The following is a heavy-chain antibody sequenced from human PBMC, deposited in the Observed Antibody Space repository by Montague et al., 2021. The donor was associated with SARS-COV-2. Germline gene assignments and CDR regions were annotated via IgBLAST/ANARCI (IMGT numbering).Heavy chain of an antibody. D-gene: IGHD2-2*01. Sequence: TLSLTCSVSGGSISSGSYYWSWLRQPAGKGLEWIGRIYTSGGANYNPSLNSRVTISVDTSKNQFSLNLTSVTAADTAVYYCARAALPGRKNWFDPWGQGTLVTVSS. CDR2: IYTSGGA. CDR1: GGSISSGSYY. CDR3: ARAALPGRKNWFDP. J-gene: IGHJ5*02. V-gene: IGHV4-61*02.